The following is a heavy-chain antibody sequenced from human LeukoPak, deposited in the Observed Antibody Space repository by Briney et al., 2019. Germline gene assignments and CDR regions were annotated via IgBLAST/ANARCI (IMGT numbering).Heavy chain of an antibody. CDR3: ARANRRDAHYYYGSGSYSSFDP. V-gene: IGHV4-4*07. CDR1: GGSISSYY. J-gene: IGHJ5*02. CDR2: IYTSGST. D-gene: IGHD3-10*01. Sequence: SETLSLTCTVSGGSISSYYWSWIRQPAGKGLEWIGRIYTSGSTNYNPSLKSRVTMSVDTSKNQFSLKLSSVTAADTAVYYCARANRRDAHYYYGSGSYSSFDPWGQGTLVTVSS.